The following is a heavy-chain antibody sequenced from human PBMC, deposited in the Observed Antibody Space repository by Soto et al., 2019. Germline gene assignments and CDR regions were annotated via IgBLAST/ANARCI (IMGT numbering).Heavy chain of an antibody. CDR3: ARDQSYYDSSGYPIRYFDL. V-gene: IGHV3-21*01. J-gene: IGHJ2*01. CDR1: GFILRNYW. D-gene: IGHD3-22*01. Sequence: PGGSLRLSCADSGFILRNYWMNWVRQAPGKGLEWVSSISSSSSYIYYADSVKGRFTISRDNAKNSLYLQMNSLRAEDTAVYYCARDQSYYDSSGYPIRYFDLWGRGTLVTVSS. CDR2: ISSSSSYI.